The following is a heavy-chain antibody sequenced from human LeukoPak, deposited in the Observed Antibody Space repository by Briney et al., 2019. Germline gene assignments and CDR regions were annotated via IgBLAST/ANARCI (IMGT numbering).Heavy chain of an antibody. J-gene: IGHJ6*02. Sequence: SETLSLTCTVSGGPMSSYCWSWIRQPPGKGLEWVGYIYYSGSINYNPSLKSRVTITVDTSKNLFSLKVSSVTAADTAVYYCAREGTARYYHGMDVWGQGITVTVSS. CDR2: IYYSGSI. CDR1: GGPMSSYC. CDR3: AREGTARYYHGMDV. D-gene: IGHD6-6*01. V-gene: IGHV4-59*01.